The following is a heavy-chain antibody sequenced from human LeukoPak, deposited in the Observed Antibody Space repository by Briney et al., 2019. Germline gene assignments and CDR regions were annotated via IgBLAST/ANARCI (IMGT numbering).Heavy chain of an antibody. Sequence: SETLSLTCTVSGGSISSSSYYWGWIRQPPGKGLEWIGSIYYSGSTYYNPSLKSRVTISVDTSKNQFSLRLSSVTAADTAVYYCVRCLTMVRGVIRPPDYWGQGTLVTVSS. CDR2: IYYSGST. D-gene: IGHD3-10*01. CDR1: GGSISSSSYY. CDR3: VRCLTMVRGVIRPPDY. J-gene: IGHJ4*02. V-gene: IGHV4-39*01.